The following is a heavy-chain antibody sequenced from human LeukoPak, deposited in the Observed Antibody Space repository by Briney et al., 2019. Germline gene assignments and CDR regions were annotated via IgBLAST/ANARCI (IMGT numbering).Heavy chain of an antibody. J-gene: IGHJ4*02. CDR1: AFTFSTYG. V-gene: IGHV3-30*02. Sequence: GGSLRLSCAASAFTFSTYGMHWVRQAPGKGLEWVAFIRYDGSIKSYADSVKGRFTISRDNSKNTLYLQVNSLGTEDTAVYYCAKDQNSAADSWGQGSLVTVSS. CDR3: AKDQNSAADS. CDR2: IRYDGSIK. D-gene: IGHD5-18*01.